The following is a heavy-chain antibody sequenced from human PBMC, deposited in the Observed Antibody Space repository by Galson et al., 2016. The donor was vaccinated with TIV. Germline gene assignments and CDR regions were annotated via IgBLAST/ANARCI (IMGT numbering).Heavy chain of an antibody. CDR1: GFTFSNYN. D-gene: IGHD7-27*01. Sequence: SLRLSCAASGFTFSNYNMNWVRQAPGKGLEWVSSISSTSNYIYYGDPVKGRFTISRDNAGNSLHLHMNSLRAEDTAIYFCARTGNYYHYAMDVWGQGTTVTVSS. V-gene: IGHV3-21*01. CDR2: ISSTSNYI. CDR3: ARTGNYYHYAMDV. J-gene: IGHJ6*02.